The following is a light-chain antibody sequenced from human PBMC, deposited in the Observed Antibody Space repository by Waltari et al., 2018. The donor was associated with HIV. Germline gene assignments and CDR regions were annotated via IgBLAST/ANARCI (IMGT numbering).Light chain of an antibody. V-gene: IGLV3-21*02. J-gene: IGLJ2*01. CDR3: QVWDSSSDHRV. CDR1: NTGSTS. Sequence: SYVLTQPSSVTVAPSQTARTTCGGNNTGSTSEHWYQQKPGKAPVLVVYDDSDRPSGIPERFSGSNSGNTATLTISRVEAGDEADYYCQVWDSSSDHRVFGGGTKLTVL. CDR2: DDS.